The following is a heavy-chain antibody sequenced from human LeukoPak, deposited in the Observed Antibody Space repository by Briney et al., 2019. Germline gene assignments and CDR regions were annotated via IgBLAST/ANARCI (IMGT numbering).Heavy chain of an antibody. CDR2: ISRTGTTI. Sequence: PSGTLRLSCAASGFTFSSYTMNWVRQAPGKGLEWISYISRTGTTIYYADSVKVRFPISRDHAKNSLHLQMDSLTSEDTALYFCARDLRSGDHGLLVWGQGSLLTVSS. J-gene: IGHJ4*02. D-gene: IGHD2-21*02. CDR1: GFTFSSYT. V-gene: IGHV3-48*01. CDR3: ARDLRSGDHGLLV.